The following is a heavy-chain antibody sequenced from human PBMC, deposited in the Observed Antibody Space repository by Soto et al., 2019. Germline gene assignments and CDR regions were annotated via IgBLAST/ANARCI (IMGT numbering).Heavy chain of an antibody. V-gene: IGHV4-30-4*01. D-gene: IGHD3-3*01. CDR1: GGSISSGDYY. CDR3: ARVVAEYDFWSGYYYYYYYGMDV. Sequence: SETLSLTCTVSGGSISSGDYYWSWIRQPPGKGLEWIGYIYYSGSTYYNPSLKSRVTISVDTSKNQFSLKLSSVTAADTAVYYCARVVAEYDFWSGYYYYYYYGMDVWGQGTTVTVSS. J-gene: IGHJ6*02. CDR2: IYYSGST.